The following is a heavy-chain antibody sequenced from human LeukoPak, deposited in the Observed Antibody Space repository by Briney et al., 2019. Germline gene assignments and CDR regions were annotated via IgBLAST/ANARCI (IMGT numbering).Heavy chain of an antibody. V-gene: IGHV1-46*01. D-gene: IGHD3-22*01. CDR1: GYTFTSYY. CDR3: ARGSLFDYYDSSGYWHYFDY. CDR2: INPSGGST. J-gene: IGHJ4*02. Sequence: ASVKVSCKASGYTFTSYYMHWVRQAPGQGLEWMGIINPSGGSTSYAQKFRGRVTMTRDMSTSTVYMELSSLRSEDTAVYYCARGSLFDYYDSSGYWHYFDYWGQGTLVTVSS.